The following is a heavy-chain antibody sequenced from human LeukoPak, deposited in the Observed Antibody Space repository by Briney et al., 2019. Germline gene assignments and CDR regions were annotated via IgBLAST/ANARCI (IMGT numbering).Heavy chain of an antibody. J-gene: IGHJ2*01. Sequence: GGSLRLSCAASGFTFSSYAMSWVRQAPGKGLEWVSAISVSVVSTYYADSVKCRFTISRDNSKTTLYLQMNSLRAEDTAVYYCAKEGDIVVVVAHNWYFDLWGRGTLVTVSS. V-gene: IGHV3-23*01. CDR2: ISVSVVST. CDR3: AKEGDIVVVVAHNWYFDL. CDR1: GFTFSSYA. D-gene: IGHD2-15*01.